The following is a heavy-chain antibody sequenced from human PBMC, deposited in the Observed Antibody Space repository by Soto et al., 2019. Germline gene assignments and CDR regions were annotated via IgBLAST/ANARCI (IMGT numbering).Heavy chain of an antibody. J-gene: IGHJ4*02. CDR1: GFSLANYP. V-gene: IGHV3-48*02. Sequence: GGSLRLSCVASGFSLANYPMNWVRQTPGKGLEWISYSSPRGDTIYYADSVEGRFTISRDNARNSLSLHMSSLRDEDSALYYCAKGPHTNVGWPYYFESWGQGVPVTVS. CDR3: AKGPHTNVGWPYYFES. D-gene: IGHD6-19*01. CDR2: SSPRGDTI.